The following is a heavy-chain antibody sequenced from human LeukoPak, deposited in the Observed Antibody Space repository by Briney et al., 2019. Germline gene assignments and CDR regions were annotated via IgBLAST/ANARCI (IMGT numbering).Heavy chain of an antibody. D-gene: IGHD3-22*01. CDR2: ISTSGTYV. Sequence: GGSLRLSCAASGFTFSTCTMNWVRQAPGKGLEWVSSISTSGTYVWYAGSVKGRFTISRDNAKNSVYLQMNSLRAEDTAVYYCARDSSGYYYAQNYFHYWGQGTLVTVSS. CDR1: GFTFSTCT. J-gene: IGHJ4*02. V-gene: IGHV3-21*01. CDR3: ARDSSGYYYAQNYFHY.